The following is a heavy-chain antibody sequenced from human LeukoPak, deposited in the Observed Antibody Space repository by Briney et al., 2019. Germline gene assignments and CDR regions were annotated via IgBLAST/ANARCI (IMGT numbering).Heavy chain of an antibody. CDR1: GFTFSSYW. V-gene: IGHV3-74*01. D-gene: IGHD3-22*01. Sequence: AGGSLRLSCAASGFTFSSYWMHWVRQAPGKGLVWVSRINSDGSSTSYADSVKGRFTISRDNAKNTLYLQMNSLRAEDTAVYYCAKPYYYDSSGLAGTPRAEYFQHWGQGTLVTVSS. CDR3: AKPYYYDSSGLAGTPRAEYFQH. CDR2: INSDGSST. J-gene: IGHJ1*01.